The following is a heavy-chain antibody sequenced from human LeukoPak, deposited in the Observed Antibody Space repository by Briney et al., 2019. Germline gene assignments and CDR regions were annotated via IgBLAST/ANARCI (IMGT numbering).Heavy chain of an antibody. D-gene: IGHD3-10*01. CDR3: ARRIAPTGTDY. CDR2: IYPGDSDT. Sequence: GQSLKISCKASGYSFTIYWVAWVRQMPGKGLEWMGIIYPGDSDTRYSPSFQGQVTFSVDKSISTAYLQWSSLKPSDTAIYYCARRIAPTGTDYWGQGTLVTVSS. J-gene: IGHJ4*02. CDR1: GYSFTIYW. V-gene: IGHV5-51*01.